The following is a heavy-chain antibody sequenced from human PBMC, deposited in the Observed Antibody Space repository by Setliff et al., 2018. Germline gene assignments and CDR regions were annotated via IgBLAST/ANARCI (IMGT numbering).Heavy chain of an antibody. CDR2: INSDGSST. Sequence: ETLSLTCTVSGGSISSHYWSWIRQPPGKGLVWVSRINSDGSSTSYADSVKGRFTISRDNAKNTLYLQMNSLRAEDTAVYYCATGKPGSCYSDCFTANSLWGQGTLVTVSS. CDR3: ATGKPGSCYSDCFTANSL. J-gene: IGHJ4*02. D-gene: IGHD2-15*01. CDR1: GGSISSHY. V-gene: IGHV3-74*01.